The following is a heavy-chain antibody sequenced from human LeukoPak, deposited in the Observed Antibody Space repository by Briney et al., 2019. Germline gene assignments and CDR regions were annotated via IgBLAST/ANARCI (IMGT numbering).Heavy chain of an antibody. J-gene: IGHJ4*02. D-gene: IGHD1-7*01. Sequence: ASVKVSCKASGYIFSNYGISWVRQAPGQGLEWMGWISAKNGDTNYIQKCRGRVTMTTDTSTSTAYMELWSLRSDDTAVYYCARDVPGTTPFDYWGQGTLVTVSS. V-gene: IGHV1-18*01. CDR2: ISAKNGDT. CDR1: GYIFSNYG. CDR3: ARDVPGTTPFDY.